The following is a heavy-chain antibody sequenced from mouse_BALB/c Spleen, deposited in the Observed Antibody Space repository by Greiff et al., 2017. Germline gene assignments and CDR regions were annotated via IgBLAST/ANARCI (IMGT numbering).Heavy chain of an antibody. V-gene: IGHV10S3*01. J-gene: IGHJ4*01. CDR2: IRSKSNNYAT. CDR1: GFTFNTNA. D-gene: IGHD1-1*01. Sequence: EVQLVETGGGLVQPKGSLKLSCAASGFTFNTNAMNWVRQAPGKGLEWVARIRSKSNNYATYYADSVKDRFTISRDDSQSMLYLQMNNLKTEDTAMYYCVRDRGYYGSMGYWGQGTSVTVSS. CDR3: VRDRGYYGSMGY.